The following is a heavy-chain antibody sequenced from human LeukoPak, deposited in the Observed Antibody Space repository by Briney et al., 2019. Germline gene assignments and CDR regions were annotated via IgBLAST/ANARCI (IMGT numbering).Heavy chain of an antibody. CDR1: GFTFGDYA. D-gene: IGHD6-19*01. CDR2: IRSKTFGGTT. Sequence: GGSLILSCTASGFTFGDYAMSWVRQAPGKGLEWVGFIRSKTFGGTTEYAASVKGRFTISRDDSKSIAYLQMNSLKTEGTAVYYCTGYSSGWYSTDYWGQGTLVTVSS. CDR3: TGYSSGWYSTDY. V-gene: IGHV3-49*04. J-gene: IGHJ4*02.